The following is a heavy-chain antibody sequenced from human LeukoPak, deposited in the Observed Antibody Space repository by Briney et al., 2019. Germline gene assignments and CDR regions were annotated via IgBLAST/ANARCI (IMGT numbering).Heavy chain of an antibody. CDR3: AREVRTKNYGGHVDY. J-gene: IGHJ4*02. D-gene: IGHD4/OR15-4a*01. V-gene: IGHV4-30-4*08. Sequence: SQTLSLTCTVSGGSISSGDYYWSWIRQPPGKGLEWIGYIYYSGSTYYNPSLKSRVTISVDTSKNQFSLRLSSVTAADTAVYYCAREVRTKNYGGHVDYWGQGTLVTVSS. CDR2: IYYSGST. CDR1: GGSISSGDYY.